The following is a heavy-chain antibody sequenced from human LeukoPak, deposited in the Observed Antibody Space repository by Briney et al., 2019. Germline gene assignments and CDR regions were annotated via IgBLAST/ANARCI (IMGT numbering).Heavy chain of an antibody. CDR1: GYTHTELS. V-gene: IGHV1-24*01. D-gene: IGHD5-18*01. CDR3: ATLKGYSYGWDY. Sequence: SSVKVSCKVSGYTHTELSIHWVRQAPGKGLEWMGGFDPEDGETIYAQKFQGRVTMTEDTSTDTAYMELSSLRSEDTAVYYCATLKGYSYGWDYWGQGTLVTVSS. CDR2: FDPEDGET. J-gene: IGHJ4*02.